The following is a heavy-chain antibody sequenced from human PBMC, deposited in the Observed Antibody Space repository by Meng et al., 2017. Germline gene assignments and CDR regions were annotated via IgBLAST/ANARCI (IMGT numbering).Heavy chain of an antibody. CDR3: ARSSGYLDY. J-gene: IGHJ4*02. D-gene: IGHD6-19*01. CDR1: GFTFSSYA. CDR2: ISYDGSNK. Sequence: GELVESGGGLVKPGGSLRLSCAASGFTFSSYAMHWVRQAPGKGVEWVAVISYDGSNKYYADSVKGRFTISRDNSKNTLYLQMNSLRAEDTVVYYCARSSGYLDYWGQGTLVTVSS. V-gene: IGHV3-30*01.